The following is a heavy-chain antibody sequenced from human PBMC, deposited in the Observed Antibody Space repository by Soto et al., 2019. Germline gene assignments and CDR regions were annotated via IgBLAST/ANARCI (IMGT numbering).Heavy chain of an antibody. CDR2: ISWNSGSI. V-gene: IGHV3-9*01. CDR3: AKDLGKQHES. Sequence: GGSLILSCTAAGLTFVDYAMHWVRQAPGKGLEWVSGISWNSGSIGYADSVKGRFTISRDNAKNSLYLQMNSLRAEDTALYYCAKDLGKQHESWGQGTLVTVSS. J-gene: IGHJ4*02. D-gene: IGHD6-13*01. CDR1: GLTFVDYA.